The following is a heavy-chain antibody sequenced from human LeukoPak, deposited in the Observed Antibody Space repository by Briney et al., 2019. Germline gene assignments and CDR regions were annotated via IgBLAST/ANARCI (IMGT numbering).Heavy chain of an antibody. J-gene: IGHJ4*02. D-gene: IGHD3-10*01. Sequence: SVKVPCKASGGTFSSYAISWVRQAPGQGLEWMGGIIPIFGTANYAQKFQGRVTITADESTSTAYMELSSLRSEDTAVYYCARENTGILKNWGQGTLVTVSS. V-gene: IGHV1-69*13. CDR1: GGTFSSYA. CDR3: ARENTGILKN. CDR2: IIPIFGTA.